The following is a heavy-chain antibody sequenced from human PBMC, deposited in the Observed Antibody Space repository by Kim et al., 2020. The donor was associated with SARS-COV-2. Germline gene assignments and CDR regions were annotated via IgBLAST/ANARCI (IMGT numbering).Heavy chain of an antibody. CDR2: IYYSGST. CDR3: ARAHSARWFGELLYEGNYYYGMDV. Sequence: SETLSLTCTVSGGSISSGGYYWSWIRQHPGKGLEWIGYIYYSGSTYYNPSLKSRVTISVDTSKNQFSLKLSSVTAADTAVYYCARAHSARWFGELLYEGNYYYGMDVWGQGTTVTVSS. CDR1: GGSISSGGYY. V-gene: IGHV4-31*03. D-gene: IGHD3-10*01. J-gene: IGHJ6*02.